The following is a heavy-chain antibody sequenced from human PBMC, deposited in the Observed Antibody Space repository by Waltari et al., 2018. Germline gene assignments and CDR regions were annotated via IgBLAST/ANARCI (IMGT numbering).Heavy chain of an antibody. D-gene: IGHD2-15*01. V-gene: IGHV4-4*02. J-gene: IGHJ4*02. CDR2: IHGSGRT. CDR3: ARDRGRGLYLDS. CDR1: GDSVTNNYW. Sequence: QLQLQESGPGLVKPSGTLSLTCTVSGDSVTNNYWWSWVRQSPGKGVVWLGQIHGSGRTNYNPSFASRITVSIDTSNNQFSLKVTSATAADTAVYYCARDRGRGLYLDSWGRGALLTVS.